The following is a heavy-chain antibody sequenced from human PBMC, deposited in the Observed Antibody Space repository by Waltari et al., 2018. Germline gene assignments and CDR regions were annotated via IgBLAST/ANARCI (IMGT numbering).Heavy chain of an antibody. CDR1: GFTFSRYW. CDR3: VRDGMRGGDFDY. J-gene: IGHJ4*02. D-gene: IGHD3-10*01. Sequence: EVQLVESGGGLVQPGGSLRLSCAASGFTFSRYWMIWVRQAPGKGPEWVANVKEDGSEKYYVDSVKCRFTISRDNAKNSLYLQMNSLRAEDTAVYYCVRDGMRGGDFDYWGQGTLVTVSS. CDR2: VKEDGSEK. V-gene: IGHV3-7*01.